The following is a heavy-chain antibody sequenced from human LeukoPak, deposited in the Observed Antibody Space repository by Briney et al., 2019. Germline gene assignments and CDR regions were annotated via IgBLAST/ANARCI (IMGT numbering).Heavy chain of an antibody. V-gene: IGHV4-34*01. CDR1: GGSFSGYY. CDR3: AKAKGYYDSSGYHELPDY. CDR2: IYHSGST. J-gene: IGHJ4*02. D-gene: IGHD3-22*01. Sequence: SETLSLTCAVYGGSFSGYYWSWIRQPPGKGLEWIGEIYHSGSTNYNPSLKSRVTISVDTSKNQFSLKLSSVTAADTAVYYCAKAKGYYDSSGYHELPDYWGQGTLVTVSS.